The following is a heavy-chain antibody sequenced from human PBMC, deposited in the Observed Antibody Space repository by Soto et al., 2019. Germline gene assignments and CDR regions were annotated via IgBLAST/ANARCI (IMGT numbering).Heavy chain of an antibody. Sequence: QVQLVQSGAEVKKSGASVKVSCKPSGYSFSDYFIQWVRQAPGQGLEWVAWINPKTAATNYAKKFQGRVFLTWDTSSTTAYMELTRLRPDDTAVYYRARIKWGLNYYNGMDVWGQGTTVIVSS. V-gene: IGHV1-2*02. CDR3: ARIKWGLNYYNGMDV. J-gene: IGHJ6*02. CDR1: GYSFSDYF. D-gene: IGHD1-26*01. CDR2: INPKTAAT.